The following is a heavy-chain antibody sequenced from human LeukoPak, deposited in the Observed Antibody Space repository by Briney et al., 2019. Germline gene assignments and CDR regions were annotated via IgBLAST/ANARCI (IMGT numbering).Heavy chain of an antibody. CDR2: IYYSGRT. D-gene: IGHD6-13*01. Sequence: SETLSLTCTVSGGSISSYYWRWVRQPPGKGLEWVGYIYYSGRTNYTPSLKSRVTISVDTSKHPFSLKLSSVTAADTAVYYCARSGSSWYFVNWFDPWGQGTLVTVSS. V-gene: IGHV4-59*01. J-gene: IGHJ5*02. CDR3: ARSGSSWYFVNWFDP. CDR1: GGSISSYY.